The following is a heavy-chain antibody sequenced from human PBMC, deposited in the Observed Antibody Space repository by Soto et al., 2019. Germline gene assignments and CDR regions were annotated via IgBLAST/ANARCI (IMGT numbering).Heavy chain of an antibody. Sequence: QVQLVQSGAEVKKPGSSVKVSCKASGGTFSSYAISWVRQXXGQGLEWMGGIIPLFNITNYAQKFQGRVTITADESTAYIDLSSLKSEDTAIYYCARGVWDCNGGSCSGWFDPWGLGTLVTVSS. D-gene: IGHD2-15*01. CDR1: GGTFSSYA. J-gene: IGHJ5*02. CDR3: ARGVWDCNGGSCSGWFDP. CDR2: IIPLFNIT. V-gene: IGHV1-69*01.